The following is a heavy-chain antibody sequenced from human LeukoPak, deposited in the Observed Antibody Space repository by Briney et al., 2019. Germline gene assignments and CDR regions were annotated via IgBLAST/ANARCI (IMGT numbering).Heavy chain of an antibody. CDR3: ARESIAAGRGNNYFDP. CDR1: GGSFSGFY. Sequence: SETLSLTCAVYGGSFSGFYWSWIRQSPGKGLEWIGEINHSGSTNYNPSLKSRVTISLDASKNQFSLKLTSVTAADTAVYYCARESIAAGRGNNYFDPWGQGTTVTVSS. D-gene: IGHD6-6*01. J-gene: IGHJ6*02. CDR2: INHSGST. V-gene: IGHV4-34*01.